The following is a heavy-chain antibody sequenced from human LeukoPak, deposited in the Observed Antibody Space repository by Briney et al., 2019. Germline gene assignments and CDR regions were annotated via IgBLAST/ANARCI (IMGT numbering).Heavy chain of an antibody. J-gene: IGHJ4*02. Sequence: GGSLRLSCAASGFTFSSYEMNWVRQAPGKGLEWVSYISSSGSTIYYADSVKGRFTISRDNAKNSLYLQMNSLRAEDTAVYYCALPRGAYYDSSGSLFDYWGQGTPVTVSS. CDR3: ALPRGAYYDSSGSLFDY. D-gene: IGHD3-22*01. CDR2: ISSSGSTI. CDR1: GFTFSSYE. V-gene: IGHV3-48*03.